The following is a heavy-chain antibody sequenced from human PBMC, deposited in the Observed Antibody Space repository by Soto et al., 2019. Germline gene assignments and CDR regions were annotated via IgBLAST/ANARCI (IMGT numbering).Heavy chain of an antibody. J-gene: IGHJ4*02. CDR2: IYYSGST. Sequence: KASETLSLTCTVSGGSISSYYWSWIRQPPGKGLEWIGYIYYSGSTNYNPSLKSRVTISVDTSKNQFSLKLSSVTAADTAVYYCARTYCGGDCLFLDYWGQGTLVTVSS. CDR3: ARTYCGGDCLFLDY. V-gene: IGHV4-59*01. CDR1: GGSISSYY. D-gene: IGHD2-21*02.